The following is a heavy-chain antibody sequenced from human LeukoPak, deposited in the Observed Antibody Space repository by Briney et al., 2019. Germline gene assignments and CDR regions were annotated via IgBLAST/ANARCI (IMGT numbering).Heavy chain of an antibody. J-gene: IGHJ4*02. Sequence: ASVKVSCKVSGYTLTELSMHWVRQAPGKGLEWMGGFDPEDGETIYAQKFQGRVTMTEDTSTDTAYMELSSLRSEDTAVHYCATGTYYYDSSGYKYWGQGTLVTVSS. CDR2: FDPEDGET. V-gene: IGHV1-24*01. CDR1: GYTLTELS. CDR3: ATGTYYYDSSGYKY. D-gene: IGHD3-22*01.